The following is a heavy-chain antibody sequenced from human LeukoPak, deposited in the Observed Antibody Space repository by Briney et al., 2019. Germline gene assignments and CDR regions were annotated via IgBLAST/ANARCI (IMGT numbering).Heavy chain of an antibody. CDR2: ISYDGSNK. D-gene: IGHD3-10*01. CDR1: GFTFRSYW. CDR3: AKRRGSGSYMVVGY. V-gene: IGHV3-30*18. Sequence: PGGSLRLSCAASGFTFRSYWMHWVRQAPGKGLEWVAVISYDGSNKYYADSVKGRFTISRDNSKNTLYLQMNSLRAEDTAVYYCAKRRGSGSYMVVGYWGQGTLVTVSS. J-gene: IGHJ4*02.